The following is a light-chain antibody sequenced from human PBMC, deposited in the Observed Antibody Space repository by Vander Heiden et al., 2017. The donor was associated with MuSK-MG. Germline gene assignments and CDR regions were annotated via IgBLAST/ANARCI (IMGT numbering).Light chain of an antibody. V-gene: IGLV3-19*01. J-gene: IGLJ2*01. CDR3: NSRDNRDVV. CDR2: GKN. Sequence: SSGLTQDPAVSVALGQTVRITCQGDSLIHYYATWYQQKPGQAPVLVIYGKNNRLSGIPDRFSGSSSGNTASLIITGAQAEDEADYYCNSRDNRDVVFGGGTKLTVL. CDR1: SLIHYY.